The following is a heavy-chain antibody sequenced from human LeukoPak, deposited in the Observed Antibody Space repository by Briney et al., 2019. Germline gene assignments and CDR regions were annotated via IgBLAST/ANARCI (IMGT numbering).Heavy chain of an antibody. CDR1: GFTFSSYG. CDR2: IRYDGSNK. J-gene: IGHJ1*01. V-gene: IGHV3-30*02. D-gene: IGHD1-26*01. Sequence: GGSLRLSFAASGFTFSSYGMHWVRQAPGKGLEWVAFIRYDGSNKYYADSVKGRFTISRDNSKNTLYLQMNSLRAEDTAAYYCAKDQPADIVHAEYFQHWGQGTLVTVSS. CDR3: AKDQPADIVHAEYFQH.